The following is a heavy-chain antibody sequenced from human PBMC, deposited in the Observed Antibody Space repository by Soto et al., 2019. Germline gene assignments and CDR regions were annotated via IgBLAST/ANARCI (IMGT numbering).Heavy chain of an antibody. CDR3: AGGSRKYYFDY. CDR1: GFTFSSYA. CDR2: ISASGDNT. Sequence: QPGGSLRLSCAASGFTFSSYALTWVRQAPGKGLEWVSSISASGDNTYYTDSRFTISRDNSRNTLYLQMDSLRAEDAALYYCAGGSRKYYFDYWGQGT. D-gene: IGHD2-15*01. J-gene: IGHJ4*02. V-gene: IGHV3-23*01.